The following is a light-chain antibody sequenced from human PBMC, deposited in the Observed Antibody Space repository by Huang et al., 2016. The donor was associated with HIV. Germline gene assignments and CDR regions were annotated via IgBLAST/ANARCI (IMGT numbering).Light chain of an antibody. V-gene: IGKV1-33*01. CDR2: DSS. CDR1: QDINNY. Sequence: DIQMTQSPSSLSATVGDRVTITCQASQDINNYLSWYKQKPGKSPKLLIYDSSNLETGVPSRFSGSGSGTDFTFTISSLQPEDIATYYCQQYDNLPPYTFGQGTKLEIK. J-gene: IGKJ2*01. CDR3: QQYDNLPPYT.